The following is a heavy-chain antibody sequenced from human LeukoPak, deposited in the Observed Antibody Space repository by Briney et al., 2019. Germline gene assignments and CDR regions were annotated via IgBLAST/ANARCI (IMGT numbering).Heavy chain of an antibody. Sequence: GASVKVSCKPSGYTFTTYFIHWVRQAPGQGLQWMGIINPSSGASTYAQKFQGRVTLTRDTSTSTVYMDLSSLTSEDTAAYYCVTDSNTNSLADPWGQGTLVTVSS. CDR3: VTDSNTNSLADP. J-gene: IGHJ5*02. CDR2: INPSSGAS. D-gene: IGHD2-2*01. V-gene: IGHV1-46*01. CDR1: GYTFTTYF.